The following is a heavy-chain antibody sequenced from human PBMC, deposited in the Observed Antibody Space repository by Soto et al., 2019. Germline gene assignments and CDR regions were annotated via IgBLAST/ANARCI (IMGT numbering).Heavy chain of an antibody. D-gene: IGHD3-22*01. CDR1: GFTFSSYG. V-gene: IGHV3-30*18. CDR2: ISYDGSNK. Sequence: PGGSLRLSCAASGFTFSSYGMHWVRQAPGKGLEWVAVISYDGSNKYYADSVKGRFTISRDNSKNTLYLQMNSLRAEDTAVYYCAKDHQLAYHDSSGFDYWGQGTLVTVSS. CDR3: AKDHQLAYHDSSGFDY. J-gene: IGHJ4*02.